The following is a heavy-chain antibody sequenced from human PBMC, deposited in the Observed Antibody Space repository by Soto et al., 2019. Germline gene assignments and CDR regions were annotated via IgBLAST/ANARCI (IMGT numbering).Heavy chain of an antibody. V-gene: IGHV3-30*18. D-gene: IGHD4-17*01. CDR1: GFTFSSYG. Sequence: QVQLVESGGGVVQPGRSLRLSCAASGFTFSSYGMHWVRQAPGKGLGWVAVTSDDGNNKYYADSVKGRFTISRDNSKSTLYLQMNSLRAEDTAVYYCAKDHLPSTVTTAGYWGQGTLVTVSS. CDR2: TSDDGNNK. CDR3: AKDHLPSTVTTAGY. J-gene: IGHJ4*02.